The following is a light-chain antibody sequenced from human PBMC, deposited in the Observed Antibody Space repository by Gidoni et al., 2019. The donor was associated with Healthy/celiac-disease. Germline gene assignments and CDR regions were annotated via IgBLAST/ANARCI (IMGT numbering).Light chain of an antibody. V-gene: IGKV3-20*01. CDR2: GAS. CDR3: HQYGSSYT. Sequence: VLTPSPGTLSLSPGEKSTLTCRASQSVSSSYLAMYQQKPGQAPRLLIYGASSRATGIPDRFSGSRSRTDFTLTIIRLEPKDFAVYYCHQYGSSYTFGQGTKLEIK. CDR1: QSVSSSY. J-gene: IGKJ2*01.